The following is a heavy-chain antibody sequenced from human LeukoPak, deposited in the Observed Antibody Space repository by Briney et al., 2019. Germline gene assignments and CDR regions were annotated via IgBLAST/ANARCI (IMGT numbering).Heavy chain of an antibody. D-gene: IGHD3-22*01. CDR2: INPNSGGT. J-gene: IGHJ4*02. CDR1: GHTFTGYY. CDR3: ARGLLHWNYYDSSGSAEISC. V-gene: IGHV1-2*06. Sequence: ASVKVSCKASGHTFTGYYMHWVRQAPGQGLEWMGRINPNSGGTNYAEEFQGRVTMTRNTSIGTAYMELSRLRSDDTAVYYCARGLLHWNYYDSSGSAEISCWGQGTLVTVSS.